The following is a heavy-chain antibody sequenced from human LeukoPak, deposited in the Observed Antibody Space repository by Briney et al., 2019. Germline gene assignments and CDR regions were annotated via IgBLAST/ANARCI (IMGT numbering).Heavy chain of an antibody. D-gene: IGHD2-2*01. CDR1: GFTFSGSA. CDR2: IRSKANSYAT. Sequence: PGGSLRLSXAASGFTFSGSAMHWVRQASGKGLEWVGRIRSKANSYATAYAASVKGRFTISRDDSKNTAYLQMNSLKTEDTAVYYCTSTYCSSTSCQSFYYYYYYMDVWGKGTTVTVSS. CDR3: TSTYCSSTSCQSFYYYYYYMDV. J-gene: IGHJ6*03. V-gene: IGHV3-73*01.